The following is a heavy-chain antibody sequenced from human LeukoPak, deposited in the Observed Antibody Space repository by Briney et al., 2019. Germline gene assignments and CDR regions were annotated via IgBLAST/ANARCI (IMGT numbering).Heavy chain of an antibody. CDR2: INAGNGST. CDR3: AASNQLDSLDY. D-gene: IGHD1-14*01. Sequence: ASVKVSCKASGYTFTSYYMHWVRQAPGQRLEWMGWINAGNGSTKYSQNFQGRVTITRDTSASTAYMELSSLRSEDTAVYYCAASNQLDSLDYWGQGTLVTVSS. CDR1: GYTFTSYY. J-gene: IGHJ4*02. V-gene: IGHV1-3*01.